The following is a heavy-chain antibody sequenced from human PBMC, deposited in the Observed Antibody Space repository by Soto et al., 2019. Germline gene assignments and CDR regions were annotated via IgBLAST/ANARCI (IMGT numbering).Heavy chain of an antibody. CDR1: GGTFSSYT. J-gene: IGHJ4*02. V-gene: IGHV1-46*01. CDR3: ARGWTNSRYFDWLLD. CDR2: INPSGGST. D-gene: IGHD3-9*01. Sequence: ASVKVSCKASGGTFSSYTFSWVRQAPGQGLEWMGRINPSGGSTSYAQKLQGRVTMTRDTSTSTVYMELSSLRSEDTAVYYCARGWTNSRYFDWLLDWGQGTLVTVSS.